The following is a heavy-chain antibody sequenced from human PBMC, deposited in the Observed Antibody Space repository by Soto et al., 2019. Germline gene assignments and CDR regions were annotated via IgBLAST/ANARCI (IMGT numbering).Heavy chain of an antibody. CDR1: GYTFTSYG. V-gene: IGHV1-18*01. Sequence: QVQLVQSGAEVKKPGASVKVSCKASGYTFTSYGISWVRQAPGQGLEWMGWISAYNGNTNYAQKLQGRVTMTTDTPTSAAYMELGSLRSDDTAGYYCARVGSGSYSKSGGAFDIWGQGTMVTVSS. CDR3: ARVGSGSYSKSGGAFDI. J-gene: IGHJ3*02. CDR2: ISAYNGNT. D-gene: IGHD3-10*01.